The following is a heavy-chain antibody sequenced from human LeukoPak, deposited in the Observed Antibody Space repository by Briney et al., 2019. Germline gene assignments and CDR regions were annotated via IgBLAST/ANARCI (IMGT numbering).Heavy chain of an antibody. CDR1: GGFISSSSYY. Sequence: TSDTLSLTCTVSGGFISSSSYYWGWIRQPPGKGLAWIGYIYYSGSTNYNPSLKSRVTISVDTSKNQFSLKLSSVTAADTAVYYCARYQFGRYYGSGNWFDPWGQGTLVTVSS. CDR3: ARYQFGRYYGSGNWFDP. D-gene: IGHD3-10*01. CDR2: IYYSGST. J-gene: IGHJ5*02. V-gene: IGHV4-61*05.